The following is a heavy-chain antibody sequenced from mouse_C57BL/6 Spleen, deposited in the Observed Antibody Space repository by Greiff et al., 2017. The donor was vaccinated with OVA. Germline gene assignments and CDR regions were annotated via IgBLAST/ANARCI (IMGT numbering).Heavy chain of an antibody. J-gene: IGHJ2*01. V-gene: IGHV3-6*01. CDR2: ISYDGSN. CDR1: GYSFTSGYY. D-gene: IGHD2-4*01. CDR3: AREDDYDDY. Sequence: EVKLEESGPGLVKPSQSLSLTCSVTGYSFTSGYYWNWIRQFPGNKLEWMGYISYDGSNNYNPSLKNRISITRDTSKNQFFLKLNSVTTEDTATYYCAREDDYDDYWGQGTTLTVSS.